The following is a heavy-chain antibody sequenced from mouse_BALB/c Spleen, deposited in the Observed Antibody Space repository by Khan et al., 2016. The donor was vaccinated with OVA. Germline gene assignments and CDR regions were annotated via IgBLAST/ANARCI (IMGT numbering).Heavy chain of an antibody. CDR1: GYTFTDYY. Sequence: QVQLQQSGAELARPGASVKLSCKASGYTFTDYYINWVKQRTGQGLEWIGEINPGSGDINYNEKFKGKATLTADKSSSTAYMQLISLTTEDSAVYFWARRNYFGYPFAYWGQGTLVTVSA. CDR3: ARRNYFGYPFAY. D-gene: IGHD1-2*01. V-gene: IGHV1-77*01. J-gene: IGHJ3*01. CDR2: INPGSGDI.